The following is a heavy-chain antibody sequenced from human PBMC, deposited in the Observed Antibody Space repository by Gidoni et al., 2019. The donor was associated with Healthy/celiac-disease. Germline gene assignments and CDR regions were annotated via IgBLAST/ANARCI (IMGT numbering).Heavy chain of an antibody. CDR2: IIPIFGTA. V-gene: IGHV1-69*06. D-gene: IGHD6-13*01. Sequence: QLQLVQSGAEVKKPGSSVKVSCKASGGTFSSYAISWVRQAPGQGLEWMGGIIPIFGTANYAQKFKGRVTITADKSTSTAYMELSSLRSEDKAVYYCARTIAAAGAPFDYWGQGTLVTVSS. J-gene: IGHJ4*02. CDR3: ARTIAAAGAPFDY. CDR1: GGTFSSYA.